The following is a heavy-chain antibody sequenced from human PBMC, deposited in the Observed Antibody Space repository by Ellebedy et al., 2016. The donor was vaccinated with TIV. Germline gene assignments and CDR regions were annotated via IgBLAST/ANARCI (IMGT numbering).Heavy chain of an antibody. Sequence: AASVKVSCKASGYTFTSYDINWVRQATGQGLEWMGWMNPNSGNTGYAQKFQGRVTITRNTSISTAYMELSSLRSEDTAVYYCARVYGSGSYLYYYYGMDVWGQGTTDTVSS. D-gene: IGHD3-10*01. CDR3: ARVYGSGSYLYYYYGMDV. V-gene: IGHV1-8*03. CDR2: MNPNSGNT. CDR1: GYTFTSYD. J-gene: IGHJ6*02.